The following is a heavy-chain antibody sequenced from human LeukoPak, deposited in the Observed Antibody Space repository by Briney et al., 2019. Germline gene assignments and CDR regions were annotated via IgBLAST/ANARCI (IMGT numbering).Heavy chain of an antibody. V-gene: IGHV1-18*01. J-gene: IGHJ3*02. CDR3: ARDRGLEYYYDSSGYADAFDI. Sequence: GASVKVSCKASGCTFTSYGISWVRQAPGQGLEWMGWISAYNGNTNYAQKLQGRVTMTTDTSTSTAYMELRSLRSDDTAVYYCARDRGLEYYYDSSGYADAFDIWGQGTMVTVSS. D-gene: IGHD3-22*01. CDR1: GCTFTSYG. CDR2: ISAYNGNT.